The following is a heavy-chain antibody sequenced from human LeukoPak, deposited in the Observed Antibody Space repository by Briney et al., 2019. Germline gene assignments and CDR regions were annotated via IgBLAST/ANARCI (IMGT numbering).Heavy chain of an antibody. CDR1: GYTFTSYY. CDR2: INPSGGST. J-gene: IGHJ2*01. Sequence: GASVKVSCKASGYTFTSYYMHWVRQAPGQGLEWMGIINPSGGSTSYAQKFRGRVTMTRDTSTSTVYMELSSLRSEDTAVYYCARGGSGYYFYWYFDLWGRGTLVTVSS. D-gene: IGHD3-22*01. CDR3: ARGGSGYYFYWYFDL. V-gene: IGHV1-46*01.